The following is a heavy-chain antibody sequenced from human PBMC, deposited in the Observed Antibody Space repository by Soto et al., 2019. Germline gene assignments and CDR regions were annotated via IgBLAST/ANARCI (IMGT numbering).Heavy chain of an antibody. J-gene: IGHJ3*02. CDR2: IYWVDVK. CDR3: APSYGDYARFSYDI. CDR1: GFSLSTSGVG. V-gene: IGHV2-5*02. D-gene: IGHD4-17*01. Sequence: QITLKEAGPTLVKPTQTLTLTCTFSGFSLSTSGVGVGWIRQSPGKAVGWLALIYWVDVKRSSPSLKSRLTTXKXTXXNQLVLTMTTKDPVDTATYHCAPSYGDYARFSYDIWGQGTMVTV.